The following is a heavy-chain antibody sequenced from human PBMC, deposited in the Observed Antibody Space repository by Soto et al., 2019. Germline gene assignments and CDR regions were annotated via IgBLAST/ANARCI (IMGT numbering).Heavy chain of an antibody. CDR3: ARYSNEDYYYYGMDV. Sequence: QVQLQESGPGLVKPSETLSLTCTVSGGSVSSGSYYWSWIRQPPGKGLEWIGYIYYSGSTNYNPSLKGRVTIAVDTSKNQCSLKLSSVTAADTAVYDWARYSNEDYYYYGMDVWGQGTTVTVSS. CDR1: GGSVSSGSYY. D-gene: IGHD4-4*01. CDR2: IYYSGST. J-gene: IGHJ6*02. V-gene: IGHV4-61*01.